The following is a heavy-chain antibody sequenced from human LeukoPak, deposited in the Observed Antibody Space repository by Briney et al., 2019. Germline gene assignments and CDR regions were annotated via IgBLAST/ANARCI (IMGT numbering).Heavy chain of an antibody. Sequence: ASVKVSCKASGYTFTSYGISWVRQAPGQGLEWMGGITPIFGTANYAQKFQGRVTITADESTSTAYMELSSLRSEDTAVYYCARDRSRYSAFDIWGQGTMVTVSS. CDR2: ITPIFGTA. V-gene: IGHV1-69*13. CDR1: GYTFTSYG. J-gene: IGHJ3*02. CDR3: ARDRSRYSAFDI. D-gene: IGHD2-21*01.